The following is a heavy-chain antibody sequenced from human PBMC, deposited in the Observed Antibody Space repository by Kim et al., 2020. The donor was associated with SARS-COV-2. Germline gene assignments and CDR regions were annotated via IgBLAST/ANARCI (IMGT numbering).Heavy chain of an antibody. CDR3: AKGESIEWFGERLGLDV. Sequence: GGSLRLSCAASGFTFNIYGMHWVRQAAGKGLEWVAAICGCGRNNFYADSVQGRFTISRDNSKNILYLQMNNLRAEDTAVYYCAKGESIEWFGERLGLDV. J-gene: IGHJ6*01. CDR2: ICGCGRNN. V-gene: IGHV3-23*01. CDR1: GFTFNIYG. D-gene: IGHD3-10*01.